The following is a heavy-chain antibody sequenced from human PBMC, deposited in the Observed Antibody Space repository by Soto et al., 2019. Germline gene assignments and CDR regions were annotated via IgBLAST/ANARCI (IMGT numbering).Heavy chain of an antibody. CDR3: VLWGTTEYYYVMDV. CDR2: IYHSGST. J-gene: IGHJ6*02. V-gene: IGHV4-30-2*01. CDR1: GGSISSGGYS. D-gene: IGHD1-7*01. Sequence: SETLSLTCAVSGGSISSGGYSWSWIRQPPGKGLEWIGYIYHSGSTYYNPSLKSRVTISVDRSKNQFSLKLSSVTAADTAVYYCVLWGTTEYYYVMDVWGQGTTVTGSS.